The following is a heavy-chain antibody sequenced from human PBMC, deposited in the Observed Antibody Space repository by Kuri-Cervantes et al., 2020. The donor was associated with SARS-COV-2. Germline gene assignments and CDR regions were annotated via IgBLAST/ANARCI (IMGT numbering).Heavy chain of an antibody. D-gene: IGHD2-15*01. V-gene: IGHV3-23*01. CDR2: ISGSGGST. J-gene: IGHJ4*02. CDR3: AKDRIGVPDF. Sequence: GESLKISCAASGFTFSSYAMSWVRQAPGKGLERVSAISGSGGSTYYADSVKGRFTISRDNSKNTLYLQMKSLTSEDTAIYYCAKDRIGVPDFWGQGTLVTVSS. CDR1: GFTFSSYA.